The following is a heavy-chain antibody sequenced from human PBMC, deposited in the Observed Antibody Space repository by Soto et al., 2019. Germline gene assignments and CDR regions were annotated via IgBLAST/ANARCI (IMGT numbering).Heavy chain of an antibody. CDR1: GGSSSPYY. V-gene: IGHV4-59*08. J-gene: IGHJ4*02. D-gene: IGHD3-22*01. CDR2: IYYSGST. Sequence: SETLSLTCTVSGGSSSPYYWNWIRQSPGKGLEWIGYIYYSGSTYYNPSLKSRVTISVDTSKNQFSLKLSSVTAADTAVYYCARAPTYYYDSSGPKFDYWGQGTLVTSPQ. CDR3: ARAPTYYYDSSGPKFDY.